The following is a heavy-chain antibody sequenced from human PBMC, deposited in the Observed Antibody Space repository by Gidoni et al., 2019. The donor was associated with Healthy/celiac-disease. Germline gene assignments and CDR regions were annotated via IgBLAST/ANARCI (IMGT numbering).Heavy chain of an antibody. CDR3: ASVPGYSSSWYQVY. Sequence: QVQLQQWGAGLLKPSETLPLTCAVYGGSFSGYYWSWIRQPPGKGLEWIGEINHSGSTNYNPSLKIRVTISVDTSKNQFSLKLSSVTAADTAVYYCASVPGYSSSWYQVYWGQGTLVTVSS. V-gene: IGHV4-34*01. CDR1: GGSFSGYY. D-gene: IGHD6-13*01. J-gene: IGHJ4*02. CDR2: INHSGST.